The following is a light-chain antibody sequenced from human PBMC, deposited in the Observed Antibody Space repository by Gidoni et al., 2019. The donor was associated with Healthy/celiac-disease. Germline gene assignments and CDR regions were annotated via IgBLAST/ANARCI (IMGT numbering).Light chain of an antibody. J-gene: IGKJ3*01. CDR3: MQALQTSFT. CDR1: QILLHSNGYNY. CDR2: LGS. Sequence: DIVMTQSPLSLPVTPGEPASIACRSSQILLHSNGYNYLDWYLQKPGQSPQLLIYLGSNRASGVPDRFSGSGSGTDFTLKISRVEAEDVGVYYCMQALQTSFTFGPGTKVDIK. V-gene: IGKV2-28*01.